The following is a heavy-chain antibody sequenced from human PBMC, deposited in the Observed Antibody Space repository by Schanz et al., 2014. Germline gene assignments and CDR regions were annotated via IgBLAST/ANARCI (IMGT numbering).Heavy chain of an antibody. V-gene: IGHV3-33*08. CDR3: MAMGRNTSHYFDH. D-gene: IGHD1-1*01. CDR1: GFTFSEVY. CDR2: IRYDGRNK. J-gene: IGHJ4*02. Sequence: VRLVESGGGLVEPGGSLRLSCSGSGFTFSEVYMSWVRQAPGKGLEWVAVIRYDGRNKNFVESVKGRFTIARDNSKNTLFLQMDSLRVEDTAVYYCMAMGRNTSHYFDHWGQGTLVTVSS.